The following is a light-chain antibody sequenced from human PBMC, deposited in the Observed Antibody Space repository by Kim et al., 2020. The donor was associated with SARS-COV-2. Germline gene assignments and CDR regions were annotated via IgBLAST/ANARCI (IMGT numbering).Light chain of an antibody. J-gene: IGKJ2*01. CDR3: QQYATSPWT. Sequence: LSPGERATLSCRASQSVTSNYLAWYQQKPGQAPRLLIYGASSRATGIPDRFSGSGSGTDFTLTISRLEPEDFAVYYCQQYATSPWTFGQGTKLEIK. V-gene: IGKV3-20*01. CDR2: GAS. CDR1: QSVTSNY.